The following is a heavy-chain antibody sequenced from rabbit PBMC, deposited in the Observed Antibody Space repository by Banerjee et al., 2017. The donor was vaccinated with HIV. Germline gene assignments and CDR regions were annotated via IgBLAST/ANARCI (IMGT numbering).Heavy chain of an antibody. J-gene: IGHJ4*01. D-gene: IGHD4-1*01. Sequence: QEQLEESGGDLVKPEGSLTLTCTASGFSFSNKYVMCWVRQAPGKGLEWIACINTSTGNTVYATWAKGRFTISKTSSTTVTLQMTSLTAADTATYFCARDYTGWGDTNLWGPGTLVTVS. CDR2: INTSTGNT. V-gene: IGHV1S45*01. CDR3: ARDYTGWGDTNL. CDR1: GFSFSNKYV.